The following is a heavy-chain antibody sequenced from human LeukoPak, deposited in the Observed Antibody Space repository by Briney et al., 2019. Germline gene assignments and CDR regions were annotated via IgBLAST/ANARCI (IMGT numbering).Heavy chain of an antibody. V-gene: IGHV3-30*02. CDR2: IRYDGSNK. CDR1: GFTFSSYG. D-gene: IGHD3-22*01. Sequence: GGSLRLSCAASGFTFSSYGMHWVRQAPGKGLEWVAFIRYDGSNKYYADSVKGRFTISRDNSKNTLYLQMNSLRAEDTAVYYCARPSSYYDSPDAFDIWGQGTMVTVSS. J-gene: IGHJ3*02. CDR3: ARPSSYYDSPDAFDI.